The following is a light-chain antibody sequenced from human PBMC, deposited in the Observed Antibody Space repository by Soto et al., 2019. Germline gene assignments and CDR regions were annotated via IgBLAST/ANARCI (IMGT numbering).Light chain of an antibody. Sequence: EIVMTQSPATLSVSPGERATLSCRASQSVSSNLAWYQQKPGQAPGLLIYDASTRATGIPARFSGSGSGTEFPLTISSLQSEDFAVYYSHKYNNVPRTLGQGTKVDIK. V-gene: IGKV3-15*01. CDR2: DAS. J-gene: IGKJ1*01. CDR3: HKYNNVPRT. CDR1: QSVSSN.